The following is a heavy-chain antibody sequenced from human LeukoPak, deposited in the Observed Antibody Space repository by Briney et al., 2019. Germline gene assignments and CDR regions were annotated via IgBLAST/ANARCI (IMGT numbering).Heavy chain of an antibody. Sequence: PSETLSLTCAVYGGSFSGYYWSWIRQPPGKGLEWIGEINHSGSTNYNPSLKSRVTMSVDTSKNQFSLKLSSVTAADTAVYYCARDGDSSGYYYVPTFDYWGQGTLVTVSS. D-gene: IGHD3-22*01. CDR2: INHSGST. CDR1: GGSFSGYY. CDR3: ARDGDSSGYYYVPTFDY. V-gene: IGHV4-34*01. J-gene: IGHJ4*02.